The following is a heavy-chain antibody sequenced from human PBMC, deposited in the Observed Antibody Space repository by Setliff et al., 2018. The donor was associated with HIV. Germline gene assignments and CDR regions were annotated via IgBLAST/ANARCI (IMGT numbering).Heavy chain of an antibody. CDR1: GFTFSSYW. Sequence: PGGSLRLSCAASGFTFSSYWMHWVRQAPGKGLVWVSRINSDGSSTSYADSVKGRFTISRDNAKNTLYLQMNSLRAEDTAVYYCAREERRYYNFWSGYYGRSADYYYYYMDVWGKGTTVTVSS. CDR2: INSDGSST. D-gene: IGHD3-3*01. V-gene: IGHV3-74*01. CDR3: AREERRYYNFWSGYYGRSADYYYYYMDV. J-gene: IGHJ6*03.